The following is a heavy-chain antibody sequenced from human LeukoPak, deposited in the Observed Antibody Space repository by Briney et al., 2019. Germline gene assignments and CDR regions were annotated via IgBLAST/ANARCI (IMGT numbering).Heavy chain of an antibody. CDR3: ARLTGYSSSWYYFDY. Sequence: SETLSLTCTVSGGSISSHYWSWIRQPPGQGLEWIGYIYYSGSTNYNPSLKSRVTISVDTSKNQFSLKLSSVTAADTAVYYCARLTGYSSSWYYFDYWGQGTLVTVSS. D-gene: IGHD6-13*01. CDR2: IYYSGST. J-gene: IGHJ4*02. V-gene: IGHV4-59*11. CDR1: GGSISSHY.